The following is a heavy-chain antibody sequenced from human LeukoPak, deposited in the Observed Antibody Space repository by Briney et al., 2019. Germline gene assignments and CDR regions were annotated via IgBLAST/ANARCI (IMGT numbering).Heavy chain of an antibody. CDR3: ARGGCSSTSCYMGDYYFDY. J-gene: IGHJ4*02. Sequence: ASVKVSCKASGYTFTSYAISWVRQAPGQGLEWMGGIIPIFGTANYAQKFQGRVTITADESTSTAYMELSSLRSEDTAVYYCARGGCSSTSCYMGDYYFDYWGQGTLVTVSS. CDR2: IIPIFGTA. D-gene: IGHD2-2*02. V-gene: IGHV1-69*13. CDR1: GYTFTSYA.